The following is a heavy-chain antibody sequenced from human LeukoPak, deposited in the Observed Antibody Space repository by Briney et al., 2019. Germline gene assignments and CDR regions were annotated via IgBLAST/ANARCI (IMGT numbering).Heavy chain of an antibody. CDR3: ARRSIAARPGFDY. V-gene: IGHV3-30*03. D-gene: IGHD6-6*01. CDR2: ISYDGSTK. CDR1: GFTFSTYG. J-gene: IGHJ4*02. Sequence: PGGSQRLSCTASGFTFSTYGMHWVRQAPGKGLEWVTLISYDGSTKYYSDSVKGRFTLSRDNAKNSLYLQMNSLRAEDTAVYYCARRSIAARPGFDYWGQGTLVTVSS.